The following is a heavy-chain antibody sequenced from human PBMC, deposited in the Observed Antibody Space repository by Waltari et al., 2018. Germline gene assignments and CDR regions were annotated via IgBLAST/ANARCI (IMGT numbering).Heavy chain of an antibody. CDR3: ARRIAAPRSYDAFDI. Sequence: EVQLVQSGAEVKKPGESLKISCKGSGYSFTSYWIGWVRQMPGKGLEWMGIIYPGDSDTRYSPSFQGQVTISADKSISTTYLQWSSLKASDTAMYYCARRIAAPRSYDAFDIWGQGTMVTVSS. D-gene: IGHD6-6*01. CDR2: IYPGDSDT. CDR1: GYSFTSYW. V-gene: IGHV5-51*03. J-gene: IGHJ3*02.